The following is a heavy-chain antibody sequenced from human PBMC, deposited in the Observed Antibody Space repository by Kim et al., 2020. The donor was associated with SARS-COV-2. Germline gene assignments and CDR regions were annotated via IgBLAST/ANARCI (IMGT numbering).Heavy chain of an antibody. CDR2: RSSYI. V-gene: IGHV3-21*01. Sequence: RSSYIYYADSVKGRFTISRDNAKNSLYLQMNSLRAEDTAVYYCAGYGMDVWGQGTTVTVSS. CDR3: AGYGMDV. J-gene: IGHJ6*02.